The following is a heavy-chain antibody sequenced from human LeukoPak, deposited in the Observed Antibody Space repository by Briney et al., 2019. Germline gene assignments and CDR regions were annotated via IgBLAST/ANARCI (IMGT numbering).Heavy chain of an antibody. CDR2: MNPNSGNT. CDR1: GYTFTSYD. CDR3: ARGANVDTATVGYYYYMDV. D-gene: IGHD5-18*01. V-gene: IGHV1-8*01. J-gene: IGHJ6*03. Sequence: GASVKVSCKASGYTFTSYDFNWVRQATGQGLEWMGWMNPNSGNTGYAQKFQGRVTMTRSTSISTAYMELSSLRSEDTAVYDCARGANVDTATVGYYYYMDVWGKGTTVTVSS.